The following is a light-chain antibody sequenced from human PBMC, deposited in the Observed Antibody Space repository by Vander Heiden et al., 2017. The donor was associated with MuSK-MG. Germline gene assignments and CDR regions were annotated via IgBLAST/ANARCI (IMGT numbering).Light chain of an antibody. J-gene: IGLJ3*02. CDR2: STS. CDR3: LLYYGGAQV. V-gene: IGLV7-43*01. CDR1: TGAVSRGYY. Sequence: QPVVTQEPSLTVSPGGTVTLTCASRTGAVSRGYYPNWFQQKPGQAPRALIYSTSEKHSWTPARVSGSLLGGKAALTLSGVQPEDEAEYYCLLYYGGAQVFGGGTRLTVL.